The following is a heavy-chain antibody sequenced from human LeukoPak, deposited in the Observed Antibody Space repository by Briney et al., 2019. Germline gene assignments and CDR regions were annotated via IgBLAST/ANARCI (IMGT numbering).Heavy chain of an antibody. CDR3: ARDLGGPHDY. D-gene: IGHD1-26*01. J-gene: IGHJ4*02. CDR1: GDSMTSSSYE. V-gene: IGHV4-39*07. Sequence: SETLSLTCKVSGDSMTSSSYEWAWIRQTPGKGLEWIGTISYSGSTDYNPSLKSRVTISVDTSKDQFSLNLSSVTAADTAVYYCARDLGGPHDYWGQGTLVTVSS. CDR2: ISYSGST.